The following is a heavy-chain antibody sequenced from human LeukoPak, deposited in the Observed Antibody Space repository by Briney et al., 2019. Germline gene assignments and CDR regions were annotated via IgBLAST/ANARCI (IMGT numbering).Heavy chain of an antibody. Sequence: GGSLRLSCAASGFTFSSYAMHWVRQAPGKGLEWVAVISYDGSNKYYADSVKGRFTISRDNSKNTLYLQMNSLRAEDTAVYYCARPYTPYYYDSSGAYWGQGTLVTVSS. CDR3: ARPYTPYYYDSSGAY. D-gene: IGHD3-22*01. V-gene: IGHV3-30-3*01. J-gene: IGHJ4*02. CDR1: GFTFSSYA. CDR2: ISYDGSNK.